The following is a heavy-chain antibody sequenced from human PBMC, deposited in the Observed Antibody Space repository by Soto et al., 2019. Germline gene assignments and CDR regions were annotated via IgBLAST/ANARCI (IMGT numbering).Heavy chain of an antibody. J-gene: IGHJ6*02. V-gene: IGHV1-69*13. D-gene: IGHD5-12*01. CDR1: GGTFSSYA. CDR2: IIPIFGTA. Sequence: SVKVSCKASGGTFSSYAISWVRQAPGQGFEWMGGIIPIFGTANYAQKFQGRVTITADESTSTAYMELSSLRSEDTAVYYCASLYSGYDYYYYYGMDVWGQGTTVTVSS. CDR3: ASLYSGYDYYYYYGMDV.